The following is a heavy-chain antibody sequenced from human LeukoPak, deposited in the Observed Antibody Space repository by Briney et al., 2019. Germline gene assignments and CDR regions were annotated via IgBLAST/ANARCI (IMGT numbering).Heavy chain of an antibody. D-gene: IGHD6-13*01. Sequence: GASMKVSCKASSYTFTNFGIIWVRQAPGQGLEWMGWNSGYNGNTNYAQKLQGRVTMTTDTSTSTAYMELRSLRSDDTAVYYCAREGSSSWYSTLGPYYYYYMDVWGKGTTVTVSS. CDR2: NSGYNGNT. CDR1: SYTFTNFG. V-gene: IGHV1-18*01. CDR3: AREGSSSWYSTLGPYYYYYMDV. J-gene: IGHJ6*03.